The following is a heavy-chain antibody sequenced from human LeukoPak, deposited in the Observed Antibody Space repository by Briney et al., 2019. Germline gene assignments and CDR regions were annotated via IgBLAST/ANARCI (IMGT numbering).Heavy chain of an antibody. CDR2: IYYSGST. V-gene: IGHV4-31*03. D-gene: IGHD6-13*01. CDR3: AREIAARVDY. J-gene: IGHJ4*02. CDR1: GGSISSGGYY. Sequence: SQTLSLTCTVSGGSISSGGYYWSWIRQHPGKGLEWIGYIYYSGSTYYNPSLKSRVTISVDTSKNQFSLKLSSVTAADTAVYYCAREIAARVDYWGQGTLVTVSS.